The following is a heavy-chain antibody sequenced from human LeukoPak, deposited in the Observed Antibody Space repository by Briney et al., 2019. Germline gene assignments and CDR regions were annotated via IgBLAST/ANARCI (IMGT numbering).Heavy chain of an antibody. CDR3: AKDFAKYCSGGCDFQH. CDR1: GFTFSSYA. V-gene: IGHV3-30*18. J-gene: IGHJ1*01. CDR2: ISYDGPNK. Sequence: PGGSLRLSCAASGFTFSSYAMSWVRQAPGKGLEWVAVISYDGPNKYYADSVKGRFTISRDNSRNTLYLQMNSLRAEDMALYYCAKDFAKYCSGGCDFQHWGQGTLVTVSS. D-gene: IGHD2-15*01.